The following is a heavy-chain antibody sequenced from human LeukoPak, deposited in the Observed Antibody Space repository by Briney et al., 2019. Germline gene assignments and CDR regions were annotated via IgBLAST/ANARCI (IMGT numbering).Heavy chain of an antibody. J-gene: IGHJ3*02. D-gene: IGHD5-24*01. V-gene: IGHV3-53*01. Sequence: PGGSLRLSCAASGFTVSSNYLSWVRQAPGKGLEWVSVIYSGGSTYYADSVKGRFTISRDNSKNTLYLQMNSLRAEDTAVYYCARGSSETERWLQLDAFDIWGQGTMVTVSS. CDR3: ARGSSETERWLQLDAFDI. CDR2: IYSGGST. CDR1: GFTVSSNY.